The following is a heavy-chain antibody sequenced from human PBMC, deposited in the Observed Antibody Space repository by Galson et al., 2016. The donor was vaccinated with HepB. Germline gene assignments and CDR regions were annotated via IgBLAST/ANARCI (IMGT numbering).Heavy chain of an antibody. V-gene: IGHV3-7*01. CDR3: ARRQMYTMSAFDY. CDR1: GLTFSIYW. Sequence: SLRLSCAASGLTFSIYWMRWVRQAPGKGLEWVANIKPDGSEKYYVDSVKGRFTISRDTAKSSLYLQMNSLRAEDTAVYYCARRQMYTMSAFDYWGQGTLVTVSS. CDR2: IKPDGSEK. D-gene: IGHD5-24*01. J-gene: IGHJ4*02.